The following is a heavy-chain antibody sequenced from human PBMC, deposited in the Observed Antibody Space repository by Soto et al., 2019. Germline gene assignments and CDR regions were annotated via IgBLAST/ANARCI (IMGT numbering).Heavy chain of an antibody. D-gene: IGHD3-10*01. J-gene: IGHJ3*02. CDR2: IIPIRGIA. CDR1: GGTFSSYT. V-gene: IGHV1-69*08. CDR3: AREHIVRGVLDAFDI. Sequence: QVQLVQSGAEVKKPGSSVKVSCKASGGTFSSYTISWVRQAPGQGLEWMGRIIPIRGIANYAQKFQGRVTITADKSTSTAYIELSSLRSEDTAVYYCAREHIVRGVLDAFDIWGQGTMVTVSS.